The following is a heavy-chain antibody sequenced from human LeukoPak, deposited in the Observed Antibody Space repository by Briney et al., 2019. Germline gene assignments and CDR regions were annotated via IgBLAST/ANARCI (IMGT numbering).Heavy chain of an antibody. CDR1: GGSISSGGYY. D-gene: IGHD2-8*01. CDR3: AKNGQSGFSFDP. J-gene: IGHJ5*02. V-gene: IGHV4-30-2*01. Sequence: SQTLSLTCTVSGGSISSGGYYWSWIRQPPGKGLEWIGYIYHSGSTYYNPSLKGRVTISADTSKNQFSLKLSSVTAADTAVYYCAKNGQSGFSFDPWGQGTLVTVSS. CDR2: IYHSGST.